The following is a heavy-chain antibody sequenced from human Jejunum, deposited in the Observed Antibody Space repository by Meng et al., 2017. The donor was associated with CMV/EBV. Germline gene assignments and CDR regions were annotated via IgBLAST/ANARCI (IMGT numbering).Heavy chain of an antibody. CDR2: LMYDGGNK. CDR1: LSHYG. CDR3: AKSALRYYSNSVDWFDP. D-gene: IGHD4-11*01. V-gene: IGHV3-30*02. J-gene: IGHJ5*02. Sequence: LSHYGMHWVRQAPGKGLEWVAYLMYDGGNKFYADSARGRLTISKDISKNTLFLQMNALRVEDTAVYYCAKSALRYYSNSVDWFDPWGQGTLVTVSS.